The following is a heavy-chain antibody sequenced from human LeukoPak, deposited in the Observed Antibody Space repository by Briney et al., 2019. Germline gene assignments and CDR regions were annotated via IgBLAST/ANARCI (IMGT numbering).Heavy chain of an antibody. CDR1: GYTFTGYY. J-gene: IGHJ4*02. V-gene: IGHV1-18*04. CDR2: ISANNGNR. D-gene: IGHD4-23*01. CDR3: ARQGYGGHSRGAADY. Sequence: SVKVSCKASGYTFTGYYMHWVRQAPGQGLEWMGWISANNGNRNYALKLQDRVSMTTDTSTSTAYMELRSLRSDDTAVYCCARQGYGGHSRGAADYWGQGTLVTVSS.